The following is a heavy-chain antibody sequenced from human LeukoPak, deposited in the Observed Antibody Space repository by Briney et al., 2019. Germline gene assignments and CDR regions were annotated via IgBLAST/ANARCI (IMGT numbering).Heavy chain of an antibody. CDR3: VSSPFCSSTSCYRTHFQH. D-gene: IGHD2-2*01. CDR1: GFTFSSYE. Sequence: QPGGSLRLSCAASGFTFSSYEMNWVRQAPGKGLEWVSYISSSGSTMYYADSVKGRFTISRDNAKNSLYLQMNSLRAEDTAVYYCVSSPFCSSTSCYRTHFQHWGQGTLVTVSS. CDR2: ISSSGSTM. J-gene: IGHJ1*01. V-gene: IGHV3-48*03.